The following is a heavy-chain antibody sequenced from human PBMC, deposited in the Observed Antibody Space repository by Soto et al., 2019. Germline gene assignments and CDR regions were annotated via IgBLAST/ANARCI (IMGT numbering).Heavy chain of an antibody. Sequence: SETLSLTCTVSGGSISSYYWSWIRQPPGKGLEWIGYIYYSGSTNYNPSLKSRVTISVDTSKNQFSLKLSSVTAADTAVYYCARDSGWSTGYYYGMDVWGQGTTVTVSS. CDR3: ARDSGWSTGYYYGMDV. V-gene: IGHV4-59*01. CDR1: GGSISSYY. J-gene: IGHJ6*02. D-gene: IGHD2-8*02. CDR2: IYYSGST.